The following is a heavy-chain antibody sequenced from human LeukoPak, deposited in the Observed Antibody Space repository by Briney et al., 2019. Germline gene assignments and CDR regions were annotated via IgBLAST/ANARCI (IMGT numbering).Heavy chain of an antibody. Sequence: PGGSLRLSCGASGFTFRDYGMHWVRQAPGKGLEWVSNIWFDGSNKYYAESVKGRFSTSRDNSKNTLYLQMNGLRPDDTAVYYCASTRTGISSYYFYYMDVWGKGTTVIVSS. CDR1: GFTFRDYG. D-gene: IGHD3-10*01. J-gene: IGHJ6*03. CDR3: ASTRTGISSYYFYYMDV. V-gene: IGHV3-33*01. CDR2: IWFDGSNK.